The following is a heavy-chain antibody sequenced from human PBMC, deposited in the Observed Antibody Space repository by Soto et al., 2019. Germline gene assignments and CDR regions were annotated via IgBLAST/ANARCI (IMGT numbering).Heavy chain of an antibody. CDR2: IYPTGIT. CDR3: ERAHNPYHCSSLSCSYLDY. V-gene: IGHV4-38-2*01. J-gene: IGHJ4*02. Sequence: ETLSLPFSVSGYSIRNGYYWGWIRQTPGKGLEWIGAIYPTGITYYNPSLQSRVAISVDTSTNQFSLRLTSVTAADTAVYFCERAHNPYHCSSLSCSYLDYGGQGALVTV. D-gene: IGHD2-2*01. CDR1: GYSIRNGYY.